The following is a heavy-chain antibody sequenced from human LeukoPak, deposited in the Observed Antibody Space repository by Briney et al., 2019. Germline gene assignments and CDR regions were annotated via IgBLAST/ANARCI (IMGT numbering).Heavy chain of an antibody. J-gene: IGHJ4*02. V-gene: IGHV4-39*01. D-gene: IGHD3-16*01. CDR1: GGSISSSSYY. Sequence: SETLSLTCTVSGGSISSSSYYWGWIRQPPGKGLEWIGSTYHSGSTYYNPSLKSRVTISVDTSKNQFSLKLSSVTAADTAVYYCARQYFGVWGSYAPYYFDYWGQGTLVTVSS. CDR2: TYHSGST. CDR3: ARQYFGVWGSYAPYYFDY.